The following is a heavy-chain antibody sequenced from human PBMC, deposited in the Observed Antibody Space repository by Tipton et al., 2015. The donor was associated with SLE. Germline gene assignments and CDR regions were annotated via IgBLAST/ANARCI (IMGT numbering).Heavy chain of an antibody. V-gene: IGHV3-23*01. D-gene: IGHD3-10*01. J-gene: IGHJ4*02. CDR3: ARDPVTYYYGSGTLPYYFDY. CDR2: ISGSGGST. Sequence: SLRLSCAASGFTFSSYAMSWVRQAPGKGLEWVSAISGSGGSTYYADSVKGRFTISRDNSKNTLYLQMNSLRAEDTALYYCARDPVTYYYGSGTLPYYFDYWGQGTLVTVSS. CDR1: GFTFSSYA.